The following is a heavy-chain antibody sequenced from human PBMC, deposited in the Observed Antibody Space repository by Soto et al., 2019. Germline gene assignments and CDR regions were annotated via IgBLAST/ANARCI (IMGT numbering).Heavy chain of an antibody. D-gene: IGHD6-6*01. CDR2: IDSSGEK. J-gene: IGHJ5*01. CDR1: GLSITDSEMG. CDR3: GRRHLAVGSRPWVDP. V-gene: IGHV2-26*01. Sequence: QVTLKESGPVLVKPTETLTLRCTVSGLSITDSEMGVSWIRQPPGQPLEWLAHIDSSGEKSYRTFLKSRLALPKGTSQCQIVLYIKNMDPADNGTYFWGRRHLAVGSRPWVDPLGQGNPVNVS.